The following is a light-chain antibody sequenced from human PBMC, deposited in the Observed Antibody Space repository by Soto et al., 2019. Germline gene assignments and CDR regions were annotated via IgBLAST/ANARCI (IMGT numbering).Light chain of an antibody. CDR3: QQYDSPWT. J-gene: IGKJ1*01. CDR2: DTS. V-gene: IGKV3-20*01. Sequence: EIVLTQSPGTLSLSPGERATLSCRASQSVSNSYLAWYQQKPGQAPRLVISDTSDRATGIPDRFSGSGSGTDFTITISRLEPEDFAVYYCQQYDSPWTFGQGTKVEIK. CDR1: QSVSNSY.